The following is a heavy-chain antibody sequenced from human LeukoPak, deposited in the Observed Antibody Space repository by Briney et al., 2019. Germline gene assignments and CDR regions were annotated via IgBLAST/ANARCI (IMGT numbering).Heavy chain of an antibody. J-gene: IGHJ3*02. D-gene: IGHD4-23*01. V-gene: IGHV4-59*04. CDR1: GDSSSSHY. Sequence: LETLSLTCTVSGDSSSSHYWSWIRQPPGKGLEWIGSIDYSGGTYFSPSLRSRVTLSVDTSKNQFSLKLSSVTAADTAVYYCASTVVTRLGAFDIWGQGTMVTVSS. CDR3: ASTVVTRLGAFDI. CDR2: IDYSGGT.